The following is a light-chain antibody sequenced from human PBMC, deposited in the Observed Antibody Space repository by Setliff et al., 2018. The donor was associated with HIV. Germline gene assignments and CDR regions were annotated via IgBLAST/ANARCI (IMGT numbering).Light chain of an antibody. CDR1: SSDIGRYNS. J-gene: IGLJ1*01. CDR2: DVS. CDR3: NSFASNSAYRPYV. Sequence: QSALTQPASVSGSPGQSITIPCTGTSSDIGRYNSVSWYQQHPGKPPKLIIYDVSNRPSGVSNRFSGSKSANTASLTISGLQAEDEADYYCNSFASNSAYRPYVFVTGTKVTV. V-gene: IGLV2-14*03.